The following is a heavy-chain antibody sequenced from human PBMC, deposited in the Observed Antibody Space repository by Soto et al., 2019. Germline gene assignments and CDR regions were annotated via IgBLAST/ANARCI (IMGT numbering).Heavy chain of an antibody. CDR2: ISSSSENI. D-gene: IGHD2-21*02. V-gene: IGHV3-48*02. J-gene: IGHJ4*01. CDR3: ARLPKGSVVTG. Sequence: GGSLRLSCVGSGFSFRDHSMNWVRQPPGKGLQWISYISSSSENIYYADSVKGRFTVSRDNAKNTLFLQMNSLRDDDSAIYYCARLPKGSVVTGWGQGSLVTVS. CDR1: GFSFRDHS.